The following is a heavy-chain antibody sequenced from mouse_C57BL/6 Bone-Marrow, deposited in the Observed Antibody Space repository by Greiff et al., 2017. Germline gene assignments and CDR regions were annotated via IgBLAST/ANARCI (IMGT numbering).Heavy chain of an antibody. CDR2: INPGSGGT. CDR3: ARCFLFITTVVDNWYCDV. Sequence: QVQLQQSGAELVRPGTSVKVSCKASGYAFTNYLIEWVKQRPGQGLEWIGVINPGSGGTNYNEKFKGKATLTADKSSSTAYMQLSSLTSEDSAVYFGARCFLFITTVVDNWYCDVWGTGTTVTVSS. D-gene: IGHD1-1*01. V-gene: IGHV1-54*01. CDR1: GYAFTNYL. J-gene: IGHJ1*03.